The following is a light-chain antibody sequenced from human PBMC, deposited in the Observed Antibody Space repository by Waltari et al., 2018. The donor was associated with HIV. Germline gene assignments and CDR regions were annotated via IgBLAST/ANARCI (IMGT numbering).Light chain of an antibody. CDR3: QQYDNLPPYT. CDR2: DAS. CDR1: QDITNY. Sequence: DIQMTQSPSSLSASVGDRVTITCQASQDITNYLNWYQQKPGKAPKLLIYDASNLEIGVPSRFSGSGSGTDFTFTISSLQPEDIETYYCQQYDNLPPYTFGQGTKLEIK. J-gene: IGKJ2*01. V-gene: IGKV1-33*01.